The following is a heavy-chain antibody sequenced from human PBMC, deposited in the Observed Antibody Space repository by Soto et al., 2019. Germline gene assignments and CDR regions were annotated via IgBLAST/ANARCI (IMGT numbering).Heavy chain of an antibody. CDR3: AKDPIVVVVAAKDDAFDI. CDR1: GFTFSSYG. D-gene: IGHD2-15*01. J-gene: IGHJ3*02. CDR2: ISYDGSNK. V-gene: IGHV3-30*18. Sequence: GGSLRLSCAASGFTFSSYGMHWVRQAPGKGLEWVAVISYDGSNKYYADSVKGRFTISRDNSKNTLYLQMNSLRAEDTAVYYCAKDPIVVVVAAKDDAFDIWGQGTMVTVSS.